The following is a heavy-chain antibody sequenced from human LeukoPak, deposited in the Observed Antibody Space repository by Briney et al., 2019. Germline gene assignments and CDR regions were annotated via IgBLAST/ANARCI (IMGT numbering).Heavy chain of an antibody. V-gene: IGHV4-59*01. D-gene: IGHD3-22*01. Sequence: SETLSLTCTVSGVSISSYYWSWTRQPPGKGLEWIGYIYDSGSTNYNPSLKSRVTISVDTSKNQFSLKVSSVTAADTAVYYCASLTTADAFDIWGQGTMVTVSS. CDR3: ASLTTADAFDI. CDR2: IYDSGST. CDR1: GVSISSYY. J-gene: IGHJ3*02.